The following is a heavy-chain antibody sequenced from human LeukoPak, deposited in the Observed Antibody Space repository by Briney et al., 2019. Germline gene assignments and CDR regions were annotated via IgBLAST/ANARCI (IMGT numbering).Heavy chain of an antibody. CDR2: VIPRDSGT. J-gene: IGHJ4*02. D-gene: IGHD6-6*01. CDR1: GYSFTSYW. Sequence: GECLKISCKGSGYSFTSYWIGWVGHMTRKGREWMGIVIPRDSGTTDSPSFQGQVTISADKSISTAYLQWSSLKASDTAMYYCARLTPSIAARPDLYRRRYFDYWGQGTLDTDCS. V-gene: IGHV5-51*01. CDR3: ARLTPSIAARPDLYRRRYFDY.